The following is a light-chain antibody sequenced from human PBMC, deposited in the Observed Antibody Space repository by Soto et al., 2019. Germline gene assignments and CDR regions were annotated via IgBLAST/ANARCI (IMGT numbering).Light chain of an antibody. Sequence: EIVMTQSPATLSVSPGEGATLSCRASQSVNSNLAWYQQKPGQAPRLLIYGASTRATGIPDRFSGSGHGTEFTLTISSLQSEDFAVYYCLQYDNWPLWTFGQGTKVEIK. J-gene: IGKJ1*01. CDR2: GAS. CDR3: LQYDNWPLWT. CDR1: QSVNSN. V-gene: IGKV3-15*01.